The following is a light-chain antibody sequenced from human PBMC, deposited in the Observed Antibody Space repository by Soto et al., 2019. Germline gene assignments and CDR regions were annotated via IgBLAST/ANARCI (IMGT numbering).Light chain of an antibody. CDR1: QSVSSTY. Sequence: PGIVATLYCRASQSVSSTYLAWYQQQPGQAPRLLIYGASSRATGIPNRFSGSGSGTDFTLTISRLEPEDCAVYYCQHYGSSPRFGQGTKVDNK. CDR3: QHYGSSPR. J-gene: IGKJ1*01. V-gene: IGKV3-20*01. CDR2: GAS.